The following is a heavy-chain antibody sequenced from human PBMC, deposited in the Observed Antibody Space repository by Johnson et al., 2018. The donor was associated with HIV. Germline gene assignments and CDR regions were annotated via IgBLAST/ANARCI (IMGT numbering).Heavy chain of an antibody. Sequence: VQLVESGGGLIQPGGSLRLSCAASGFTVSSNYMSWVRQAPGKGLEWVSVIYSGGSTYYTVSVTGRFTISRDNSKNTLYLQMNSLRAEDTAVYYCARDEPYNLNAFDIWGQGTMVTVSS. CDR1: GFTVSSNY. J-gene: IGHJ3*02. D-gene: IGHD5-24*01. CDR3: ARDEPYNLNAFDI. CDR2: IYSGGST. V-gene: IGHV3-66*03.